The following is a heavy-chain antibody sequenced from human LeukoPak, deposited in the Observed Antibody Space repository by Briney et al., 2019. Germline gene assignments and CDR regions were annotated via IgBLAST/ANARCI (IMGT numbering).Heavy chain of an antibody. V-gene: IGHV4-4*07. CDR3: ARLSSSWYQDWYFDL. D-gene: IGHD6-13*01. CDR2: IYTSGST. CDR1: GGSISNYD. J-gene: IGHJ2*01. Sequence: SETLSLTCTVSGGSISNYDWSWIRQPAGKGLEWFGRIYTSGSTNYNPSLKSRVTMSEDTSKKQFSLKLSSVTAADTAVYYCARLSSSWYQDWYFDLWGRGTLVTVSS.